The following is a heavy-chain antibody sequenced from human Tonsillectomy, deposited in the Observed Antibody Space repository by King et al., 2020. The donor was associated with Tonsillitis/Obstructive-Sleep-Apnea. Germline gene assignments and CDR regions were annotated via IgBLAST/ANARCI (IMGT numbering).Heavy chain of an antibody. CDR1: GFTFSTYS. CDR2: ISSSSSYI. J-gene: IGHJ6*03. D-gene: IGHD2-2*01. V-gene: IGHV3-21*01. CDR3: ARDRPDCSSTSWYVFFLQGDYYMDV. Sequence: VQLVESGGGLVKPGGSLRLSCEASGFTFSTYSINWVHQAPGKGLECGSSISSSSSYIYYAASRKGRFTIARDNAKNSLYLQMNSRRAEDTAVYYCARDRPDCSSTSWYVFFLQGDYYMDVWGKGTTVTVSS.